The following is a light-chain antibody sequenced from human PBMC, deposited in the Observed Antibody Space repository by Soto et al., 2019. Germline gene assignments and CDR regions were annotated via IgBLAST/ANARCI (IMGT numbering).Light chain of an antibody. CDR1: QSLLHSVGYNY. CDR3: MQALQTPYT. J-gene: IGKJ2*01. CDR2: LGS. Sequence: DIVMTQSPLSLPVTPGEPASISCRSSQSLLHSVGYNYLDWYLQKPGQSPQLLIFLGSNRASRVPDRFSGSGSGTDFTLKISRVEAEDVGVYYCMQALQTPYTFGQGTKLEIK. V-gene: IGKV2-28*01.